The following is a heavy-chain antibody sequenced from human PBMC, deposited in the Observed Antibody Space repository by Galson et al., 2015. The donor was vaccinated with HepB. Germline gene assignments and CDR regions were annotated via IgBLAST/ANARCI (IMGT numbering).Heavy chain of an antibody. CDR2: INPNSGGT. J-gene: IGHJ2*01. CDR1: GYTFTGYY. V-gene: IGHV1-2*02. CDR3: ARGYYDSSGYSPTPWYFDL. Sequence: QSGAEVKKPGESLKTSCKASGYTFTGYYMHWVRQAPGQGLEWMGWINPNSGGTNYAQKFQGRVTMTRDTSISTAYMELSRLRSDDTAVYYCARGYYDSSGYSPTPWYFDLWGRGTLVTVSS. D-gene: IGHD3-22*01.